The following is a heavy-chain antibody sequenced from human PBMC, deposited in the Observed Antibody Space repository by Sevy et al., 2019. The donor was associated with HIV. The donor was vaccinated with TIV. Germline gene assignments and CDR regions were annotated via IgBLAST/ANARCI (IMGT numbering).Heavy chain of an antibody. V-gene: IGHV3-30*18. CDR2: ISYDGSNK. CDR3: AKLLYYYDSIPYGMDV. D-gene: IGHD3-22*01. J-gene: IGHJ6*02. Sequence: GRSLRLSCAASGFTFSSYGMHWVRQATGKGLKWVAVISYDGSNKYYADSVKGRFTSSRDNSKNTLYLQMDSLRAEDTAVYYCAKLLYYYDSIPYGMDVWGQGTTVTVSS. CDR1: GFTFSSYG.